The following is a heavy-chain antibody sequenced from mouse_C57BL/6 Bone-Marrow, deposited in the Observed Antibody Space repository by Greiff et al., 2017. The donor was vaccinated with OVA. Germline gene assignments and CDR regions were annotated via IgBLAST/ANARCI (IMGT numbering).Heavy chain of an antibody. J-gene: IGHJ4*01. Sequence: QVQLQQPGAELVKPGASVKMSCKASGYTFTSYWITWVKQRPGQGLEWIGDIYPGSGSTNYNEKFKSKATLTVDTSSSTAYMQLSSLTSEDSAVYYCARPYYYGSSYGAMDYWGQGTSVTVSS. CDR3: ARPYYYGSSYGAMDY. D-gene: IGHD1-1*01. CDR1: GYTFTSYW. CDR2: IYPGSGST. V-gene: IGHV1-55*01.